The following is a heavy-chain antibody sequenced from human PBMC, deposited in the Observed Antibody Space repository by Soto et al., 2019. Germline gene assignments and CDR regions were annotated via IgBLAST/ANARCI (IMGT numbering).Heavy chain of an antibody. V-gene: IGHV3-21*01. J-gene: IGHJ3*02. CDR3: ARERDRGYCSGGSCYDTTDAFDI. CDR2: ISSSSSYI. D-gene: IGHD2-15*01. Sequence: GGSLRLSCAASGFTFSSYSMNWVRQAPGKGLEWVSSISSSSSYIYYADSVKGRFTISRDNAKNSLYLQMNSLRAEDTAVYYCARERDRGYCSGGSCYDTTDAFDIWGQGTMVTVSS. CDR1: GFTFSSYS.